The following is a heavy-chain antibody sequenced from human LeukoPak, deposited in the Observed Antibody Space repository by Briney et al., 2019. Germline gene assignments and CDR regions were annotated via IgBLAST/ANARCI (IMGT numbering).Heavy chain of an antibody. Sequence: SETLSLTCTVSGGSISSYYWSWIRQPAGKGLEWIGRIYTSGSTNYNPSLKSRVTMSVDTSKNQFSLKLSSVTAADTAVYYCARDTSSTSLSGTTGTAFDIWGQGTMVTVSS. CDR3: ARDTSSTSLSGTTGTAFDI. CDR2: IYTSGST. J-gene: IGHJ3*02. CDR1: GGSISSYY. D-gene: IGHD2-2*01. V-gene: IGHV4-4*07.